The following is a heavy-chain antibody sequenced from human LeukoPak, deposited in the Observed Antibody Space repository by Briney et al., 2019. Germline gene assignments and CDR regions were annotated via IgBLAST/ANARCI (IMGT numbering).Heavy chain of an antibody. J-gene: IGHJ4*02. D-gene: IGHD6-19*01. CDR1: GFTFSSYG. Sequence: GGSLRLSCAASGFTFSSYGMHWVRQAPGKGLEWVAVISYDGSNKYYADSVKGRFTISRDNSKNTLYLQMNSLRAEDAAVYYCAEDRWAAPAVAGPIQDYWGQGTLVTVSS. V-gene: IGHV3-30*18. CDR2: ISYDGSNK. CDR3: AEDRWAAPAVAGPIQDY.